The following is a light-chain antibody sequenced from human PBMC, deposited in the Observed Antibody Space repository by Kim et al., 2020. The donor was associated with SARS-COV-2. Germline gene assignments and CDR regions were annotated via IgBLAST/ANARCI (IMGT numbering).Light chain of an antibody. J-gene: IGKJ4*01. CDR3: MQAKSFPLT. CDR1: KDSSSW. Sequence: AAAGARITMTRRACKDSSSWLAWYQQKPGKAPKLLIYAASSWDSGVPDRFSGSGSGTDFTLTISSVEAEDFAVYYCMQAKSFPLTFGGGTKVDIK. V-gene: IGKV1-12*01. CDR2: AAS.